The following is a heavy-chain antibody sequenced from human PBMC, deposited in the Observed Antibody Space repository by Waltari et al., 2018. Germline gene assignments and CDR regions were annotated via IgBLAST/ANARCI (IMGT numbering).Heavy chain of an antibody. D-gene: IGHD6-19*01. J-gene: IGHJ6*02. CDR3: ARSYSSGWYYDYYGMDV. V-gene: IGHV4-59*01. CDR2: IYYSGST. Sequence: QVQLQESGPGLVKPSETLSLTCTVSGGSISSYYWSWFRQPPGKGLAWIGYIYYSGSTNYNPSLKSRVTISVDTSKNQFSLKLSSVTAADTAVYYCARSYSSGWYYDYYGMDVWGQGTTVTVSS. CDR1: GGSISSYY.